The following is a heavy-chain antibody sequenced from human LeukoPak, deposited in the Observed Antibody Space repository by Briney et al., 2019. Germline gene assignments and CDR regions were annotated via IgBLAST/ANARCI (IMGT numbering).Heavy chain of an antibody. D-gene: IGHD3-22*01. V-gene: IGHV4-4*07. Sequence: SETLSLTCTVSGGSISSYHWRWIRHPAGKALEWIGRIYTCGSTNYNPSLKSRVTMSVDTSKNQFSLKLSSVTAADTAVYYCARDLPYYYDSIGYYYVPLWGQGTLVTVSS. J-gene: IGHJ4*02. CDR1: GGSISSYH. CDR3: ARDLPYYYDSIGYYYVPL. CDR2: IYTCGST.